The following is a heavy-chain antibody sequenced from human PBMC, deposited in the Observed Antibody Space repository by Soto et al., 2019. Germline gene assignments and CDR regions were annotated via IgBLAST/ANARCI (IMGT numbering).Heavy chain of an antibody. CDR1: GFTFSNAW. CDR2: IKSKTDGGTT. CDR3: TSGVRIAAAGS. Sequence: GGSLRLSCAASGFTFSNAWMSWVRQAPGKGLEWVGRIKSKTDGGTTDYAAPVKGRFTISRDDSKNTLYLQMNSLKTEDTALYYCTSGVRIAAAGSWGQGTLVTVSS. D-gene: IGHD6-13*01. V-gene: IGHV3-15*01. J-gene: IGHJ4*02.